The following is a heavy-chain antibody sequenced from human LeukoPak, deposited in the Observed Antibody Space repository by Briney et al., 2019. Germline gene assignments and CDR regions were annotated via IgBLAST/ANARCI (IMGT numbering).Heavy chain of an antibody. Sequence: PGGSLRLSCAASGFTFDDYAMHWVRQARGKGLEWVSLISGDGGSTYYADSVKGRFTISRDNSKNSLYLQMNSLRTEDTALYYCAKMAHYYDGSGQAFDYWGQGTLVTVSS. CDR3: AKMAHYYDGSGQAFDY. CDR2: ISGDGGST. D-gene: IGHD3-22*01. J-gene: IGHJ4*02. CDR1: GFTFDDYA. V-gene: IGHV3-43*02.